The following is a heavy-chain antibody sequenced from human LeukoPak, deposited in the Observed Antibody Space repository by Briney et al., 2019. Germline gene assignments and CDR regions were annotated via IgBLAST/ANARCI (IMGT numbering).Heavy chain of an antibody. CDR2: ISSSGSTI. V-gene: IGHV3-48*03. Sequence: GSLELFCAASGFPFSSYEMNWGRQAPGKGLEGVSYISSSGSTIYYADSVKGRFTISRDNAKNSLYLQMNSLRAEDTAVYYCAELGITMIGGVWGKGTTVTISS. CDR1: GFPFSSYE. J-gene: IGHJ6*04. D-gene: IGHD3-10*02. CDR3: AELGITMIGGV.